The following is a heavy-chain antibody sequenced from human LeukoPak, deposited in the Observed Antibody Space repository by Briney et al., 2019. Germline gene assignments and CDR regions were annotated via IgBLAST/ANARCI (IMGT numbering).Heavy chain of an antibody. CDR1: GFTFDDYG. CDR2: IYWYGDST. D-gene: IGHD6-13*01. J-gene: IGHJ4*02. V-gene: IGHV3-20*04. CDR3: ARNLLVDSNIWSQDY. Sequence: GGSLRLSCAASGFTFDDYGMSWVRQAPGKRLEWVSGIYWYGDSTGYADSVKGRFTISRDNAKNTLYLQMNSLRAEDTAFYYCARNLLVDSNIWSQDYWGQGTLVTVSS.